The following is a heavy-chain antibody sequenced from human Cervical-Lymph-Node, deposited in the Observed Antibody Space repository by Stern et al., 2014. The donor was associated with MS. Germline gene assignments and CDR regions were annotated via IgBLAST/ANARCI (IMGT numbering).Heavy chain of an antibody. CDR2: TSYDGGNR. V-gene: IGHV3-30*18. J-gene: IGHJ6*02. CDR1: RFTFRSYG. D-gene: IGHD5-18*01. Sequence: QVQLVQSGGGVVQPGTSLRLSCTGSRFTFRSYGIHWVRQAPGKGLEGVSVTSYDGGNRQYADSVKGRFTISRDNSKNTVYLHLNSLRPEDTGVYHCAKDRRGGYNYLYGMDVWGQGTTVTVS. CDR3: AKDRRGGYNYLYGMDV.